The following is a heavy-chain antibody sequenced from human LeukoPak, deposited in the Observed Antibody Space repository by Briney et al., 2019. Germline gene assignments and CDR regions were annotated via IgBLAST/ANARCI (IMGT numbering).Heavy chain of an antibody. V-gene: IGHV3-21*01. J-gene: IGHJ4*02. CDR2: ISSSSSYI. Sequence: GGSLRLSCAASRFTFSSYSMNWVRQAPGKGLEWVSSISSSSSYIYYADSVKGRFTISRDNAKNSLYLQMNSLRAEDTAVYYCARVAFLEWQYLYYFDYWGQGTLVTVSS. D-gene: IGHD3-3*02. CDR3: ARVAFLEWQYLYYFDY. CDR1: RFTFSSYS.